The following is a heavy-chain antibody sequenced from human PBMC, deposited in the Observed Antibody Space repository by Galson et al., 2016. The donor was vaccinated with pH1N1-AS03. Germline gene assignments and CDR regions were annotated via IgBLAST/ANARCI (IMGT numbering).Heavy chain of an antibody. Sequence: SLRLSCATSGFTFSTSWMDWVRQAPGKGLEWVANIREDGSETYYVDSVKGRFTISRDNAKNSLYLQMNSLRSEDAAVYYCAKPGTGKPEGSTGLFDSWGQGTVVTVSS. CDR3: AKPGTGKPEGSTGLFDS. CDR1: GFTFSTSW. D-gene: IGHD3/OR15-3a*01. CDR2: IREDGSET. V-gene: IGHV3-7*01. J-gene: IGHJ4*02.